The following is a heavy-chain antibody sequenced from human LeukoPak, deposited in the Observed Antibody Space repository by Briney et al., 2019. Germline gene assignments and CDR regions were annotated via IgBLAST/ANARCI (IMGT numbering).Heavy chain of an antibody. Sequence: SETLSLTCAVYGGSFSGYYWSWIRQPPGKGLEWIGEINHSGSTNYNPSLKSRVTISVDTSKNQFSLKLSSVTAADTAVYYCARGRRAYCSSTSCYFYAFDIWGQGTMVTVPS. CDR3: ARGRRAYCSSTSCYFYAFDI. V-gene: IGHV4-34*01. CDR2: INHSGST. J-gene: IGHJ3*02. D-gene: IGHD2-2*01. CDR1: GGSFSGYY.